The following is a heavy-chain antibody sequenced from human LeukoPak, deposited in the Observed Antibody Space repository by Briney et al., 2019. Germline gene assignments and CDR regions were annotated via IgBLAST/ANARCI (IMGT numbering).Heavy chain of an antibody. Sequence: ASVKVSCKASGYTFTGYYMHWVRQAPGQGLEWMGWIIPNSGGTNYAQKFQGRVTMTRDTSISTACMELSRLRSDDTAVYYCARGAYYYDSSGYQNGYRAFDIWGQGTMVTVSS. CDR1: GYTFTGYY. V-gene: IGHV1-2*02. CDR2: IIPNSGGT. D-gene: IGHD3-22*01. CDR3: ARGAYYYDSSGYQNGYRAFDI. J-gene: IGHJ3*02.